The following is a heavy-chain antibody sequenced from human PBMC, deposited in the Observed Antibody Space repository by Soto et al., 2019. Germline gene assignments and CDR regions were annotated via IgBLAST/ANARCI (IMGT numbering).Heavy chain of an antibody. V-gene: IGHV4-30-4*01. CDR2: IYYSGST. J-gene: IGHJ4*02. Sequence: SETLSLTCTVSGGSISSGDYYWSWMRQPPGKGLEWIGYIYYSGSTYYNPSLKSRVTISVDTSKNQFSLKLSSVTAADTAVYYCAREYLELRRRKYFDYWGQGTLVTVSS. CDR3: AREYLELRRRKYFDY. D-gene: IGHD1-7*01. CDR1: GGSISSGDYY.